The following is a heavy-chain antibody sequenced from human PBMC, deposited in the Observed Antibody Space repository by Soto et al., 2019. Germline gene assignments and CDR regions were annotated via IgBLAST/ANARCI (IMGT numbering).Heavy chain of an antibody. CDR2: INHSGST. D-gene: IGHD2-2*01. J-gene: IGHJ5*02. Sequence: QVQLQQWGAGLLKPSETLSLTCAVYGGSFSGYYWSWIRQPPGKGLEWIGEINHSGSTNYNPSLKSRVTISVDTSKNQFSLKLSSVTAADTAVYYCARWVPDSEGWFDPWGQGTLVTVSS. CDR1: GGSFSGYY. CDR3: ARWVPDSEGWFDP. V-gene: IGHV4-34*01.